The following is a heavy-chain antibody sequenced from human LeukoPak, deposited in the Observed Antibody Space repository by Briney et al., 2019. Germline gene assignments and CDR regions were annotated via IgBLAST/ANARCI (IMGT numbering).Heavy chain of an antibody. J-gene: IGHJ4*02. CDR2: ISGSGGTT. V-gene: IGHV3-23*01. Sequence: GGSLRLSYAASGFTFSSYAMSWVRQAPGKGLEWVSVISGSGGTTYYADSVKGRFTISRDNSKNTLYLQMNSLRAEDTAVYYCAKGMTMVTTYYFDHWGQGTLVTVSS. CDR1: GFTFSSYA. CDR3: AKGMTMVTTYYFDH. D-gene: IGHD4-17*01.